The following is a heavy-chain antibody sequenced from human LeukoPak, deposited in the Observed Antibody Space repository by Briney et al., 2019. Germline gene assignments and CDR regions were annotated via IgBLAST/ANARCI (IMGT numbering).Heavy chain of an antibody. J-gene: IGHJ6*02. D-gene: IGHD6-19*01. CDR3: AKAGSDYYGMDV. CDR1: GGSFSGYY. CDR2: INHSGST. Sequence: SETLSLTCAVYGGSFSGYYWSWIRQPPGKGLEWIGEINHSGSTNYNPSLKSRVTISVDTSKNQFSLKLSSVTAADTAVYYCAKAGSDYYGMDVWGQGTTVTVSS. V-gene: IGHV4-34*01.